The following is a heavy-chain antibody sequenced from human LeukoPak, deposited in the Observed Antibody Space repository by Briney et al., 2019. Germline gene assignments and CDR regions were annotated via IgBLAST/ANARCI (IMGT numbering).Heavy chain of an antibody. CDR3: ARGGQQWLANFDY. Sequence: SETLSLTCTVSGGSISSYYWSWIRQPPGKGLEWIGTFYYSGNTYYNASLKSRLTMSVDASKNQFSLKLSSVTAADTAVYYCARGGQQWLANFDYWGQGTLVTVSS. J-gene: IGHJ4*02. CDR2: FYYSGNT. CDR1: GGSISSYY. D-gene: IGHD6-19*01. V-gene: IGHV4-59*12.